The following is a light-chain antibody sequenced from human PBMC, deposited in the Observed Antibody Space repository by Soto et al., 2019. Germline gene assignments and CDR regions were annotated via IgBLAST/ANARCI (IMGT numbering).Light chain of an antibody. Sequence: EIVMTQSPATLSVSPGESATLSCRASQSVNTNLAWYQQKPGRAPRLLIHGASTRATGIPARFSGCGSGTEFTLNISSLKSEDFAVYYCQQYNNWPTHTFGQGTKLEIK. J-gene: IGKJ2*01. CDR1: QSVNTN. V-gene: IGKV3-15*01. CDR2: GAS. CDR3: QQYNNWPTHT.